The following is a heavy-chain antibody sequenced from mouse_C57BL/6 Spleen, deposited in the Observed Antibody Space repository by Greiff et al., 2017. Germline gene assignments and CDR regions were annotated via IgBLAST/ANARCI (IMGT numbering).Heavy chain of an antibody. J-gene: IGHJ1*03. CDR2: IDPSDSYT. CDR1: GYTFTSYW. V-gene: IGHV1-69*01. D-gene: IGHD2-10*01. Sequence: QVQLQQPGAELVMPGASVKLSCKASGYTFTSYWMHWVKQRPGQGLEWIGEIDPSDSYTNYNQKFKGKSTLTVDKSSSTAYMQLSSLTSEDSAVYYCARSGTPTWYFDVWGTGTTVTVSS. CDR3: ARSGTPTWYFDV.